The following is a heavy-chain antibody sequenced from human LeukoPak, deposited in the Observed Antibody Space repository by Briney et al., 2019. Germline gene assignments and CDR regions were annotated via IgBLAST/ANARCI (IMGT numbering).Heavy chain of an antibody. D-gene: IGHD2/OR15-2a*01. CDR2: ITFSSSII. CDR1: GFTFSSYS. J-gene: IGHJ4*02. V-gene: IGHV3-48*02. Sequence: PGGSLRLSCAASGFTFSSYSMNWVRQAPGKGLEWVSYITFSSSIIYYADSVRGRFTISRDNAKNTLYLQMNSLRDEDTAVYYCARDWFHAIDYWGQGTLVTVSS. CDR3: ARDWFHAIDY.